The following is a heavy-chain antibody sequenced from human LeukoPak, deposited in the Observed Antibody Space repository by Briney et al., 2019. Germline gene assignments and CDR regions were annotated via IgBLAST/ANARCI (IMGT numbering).Heavy chain of an antibody. D-gene: IGHD3-10*01. CDR3: ARDGFATGSHDY. V-gene: IGHV3-23*01. CDR1: GFTFSSYA. CDR2: ISGSGGST. J-gene: IGHJ4*02. Sequence: GGSLRLSCAASGFTFSSYAMSWVRQAPGKGLEWVSAISGSGGSTYYADSVKGRFTISRDNARNSLQLQMNSLTAEDTALYYCARDGFATGSHDYWGQGTLVTVSS.